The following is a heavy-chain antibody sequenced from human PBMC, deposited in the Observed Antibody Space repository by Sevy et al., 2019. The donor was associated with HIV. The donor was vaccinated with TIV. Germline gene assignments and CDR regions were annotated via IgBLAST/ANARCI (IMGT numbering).Heavy chain of an antibody. CDR3: ARNHYYASLGYWIDAFDI. CDR2: ISHSGNT. Sequence: SETLSLTCTVSGASMSPYFWNWIRHFPGRGVEWIGSISHSGNTHYNPSLNSRASMSLDTSQNQVSQKMTSVTAADTAIYYCARNHYYASLGYWIDAFDIWGQGTPVTVSS. D-gene: IGHD3-22*01. J-gene: IGHJ3*02. V-gene: IGHV4-59*01. CDR1: GASMSPYF.